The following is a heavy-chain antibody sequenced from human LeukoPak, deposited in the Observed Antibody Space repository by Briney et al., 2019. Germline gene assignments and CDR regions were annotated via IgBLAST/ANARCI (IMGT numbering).Heavy chain of an antibody. CDR3: ARTRVGASYYYYGMDV. J-gene: IGHJ6*02. D-gene: IGHD1-26*01. CDR1: GFAFSSYS. Sequence: PGGSLRLSCAASGFAFSSYSMNWVRQAPGKGLEWVSSISSSSSYIYYADSVKGRFTISRDNAKNSLYLQMNSLRAEDTAVYYCARTRVGASYYYYGMDVWGQGTTVTVSS. CDR2: ISSSSSYI. V-gene: IGHV3-21*01.